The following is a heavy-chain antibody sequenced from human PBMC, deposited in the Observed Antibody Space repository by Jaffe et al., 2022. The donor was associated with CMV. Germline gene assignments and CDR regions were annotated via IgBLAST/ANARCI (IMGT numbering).Heavy chain of an antibody. V-gene: IGHV3-15*01. D-gene: IGHD3-16*01. J-gene: IGHJ4*02. Sequence: EVQLVESGGGLLKPGGSLRLSCAASGLTFSYAWMSWVRQAPGKGLEWVGRIKSKAAGGTTDYAAPVKGRFTISRDDSKDTLYLEMNSLKTDDSAVYFCSADLPGGISDYFDYWGQGTLVTVSS. CDR1: GLTFSYAW. CDR2: IKSKAAGGTT. CDR3: SADLPGGISDYFDY.